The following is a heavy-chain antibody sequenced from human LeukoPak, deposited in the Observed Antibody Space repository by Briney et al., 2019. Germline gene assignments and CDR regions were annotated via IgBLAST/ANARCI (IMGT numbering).Heavy chain of an antibody. Sequence: SETLSLTCTVSGGSISSGSYYWNWIRQPAGKGLEWIGRIYTNGNTDYNPSLKSRVTISVDTSKNQFSLKLSSVTAADTAVYYCARLLFPDILTGCFNGWFDPWGREPWSPSPQ. CDR2: IYTNGNT. V-gene: IGHV4-61*02. CDR1: GGSISSGSYY. J-gene: IGHJ5*02. CDR3: ARLLFPDILTGCFNGWFDP. D-gene: IGHD3-9*01.